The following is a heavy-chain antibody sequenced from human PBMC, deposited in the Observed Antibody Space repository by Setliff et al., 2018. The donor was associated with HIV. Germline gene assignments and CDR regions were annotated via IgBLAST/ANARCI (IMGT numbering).Heavy chain of an antibody. D-gene: IGHD3-9*01. CDR2: ISGRDGRT. V-gene: IGHV3-23*01. CDR3: ARDLYFYYYMDV. CDR1: GFTFSSYG. J-gene: IGHJ6*03. Sequence: HPGGSLRLSCAAFGFTFSSYGMSWVRQAPGKGLEWVSTISGRDGRTYYADSVKGRFTISRDSSKNTLYLQMNSLRAEDTAVYYCARDLYFYYYMDVWGKGTTVTVS.